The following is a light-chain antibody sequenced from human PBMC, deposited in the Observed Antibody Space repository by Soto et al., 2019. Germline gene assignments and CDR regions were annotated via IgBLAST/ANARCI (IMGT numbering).Light chain of an antibody. CDR3: LQDYSYPRT. CDR2: GTS. V-gene: IGKV1-6*01. Sequence: AIQMTQSPSSLSASVGDRVIITCRASQAIRTELGWYQQRPGKASKLLIYGTSNLQSGVPSRFSGSGSGTDFTLTITGLQTEDFASYYCLQDYSYPRTFGQGTKVDIK. CDR1: QAIRTE. J-gene: IGKJ1*01.